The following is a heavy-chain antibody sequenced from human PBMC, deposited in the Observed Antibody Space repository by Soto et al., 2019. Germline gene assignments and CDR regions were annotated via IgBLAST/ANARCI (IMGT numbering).Heavy chain of an antibody. D-gene: IGHD3-3*01. CDR2: IIPIFGTA. CDR3: ARVVTIFVVVMVADYYGKDV. J-gene: IGHJ6*02. Sequence: SVKVSRKASGGTFISYASSWVRQAPGQGLEWMGGIIPIFGTANYAQKFQGRVTITADKSTSTAYMELSSLRSEDTAVYYCARVVTIFVVVMVADYYGKDVWCQWKTVTVS. CDR1: GGTFISYA. V-gene: IGHV1-69*06.